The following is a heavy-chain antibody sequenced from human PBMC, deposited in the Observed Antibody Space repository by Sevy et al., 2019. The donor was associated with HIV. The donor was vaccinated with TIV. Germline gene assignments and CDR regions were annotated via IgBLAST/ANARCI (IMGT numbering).Heavy chain of an antibody. CDR1: GYPISSGYY. J-gene: IGHJ6*02. CDR3: TRDSEGREFYYGMDV. Sequence: SETLSLTCTVSGYPISSGYYWGWIRQPPGKGLEWIGSMYHSGPSYYNPSLKSRVTIAVDTSKNQFSLKLSSVTAADTAVYYCTRDSEGREFYYGMDVWGPGTMVTVSS. CDR2: MYHSGPS. D-gene: IGHD3-10*01. V-gene: IGHV4-38-2*02.